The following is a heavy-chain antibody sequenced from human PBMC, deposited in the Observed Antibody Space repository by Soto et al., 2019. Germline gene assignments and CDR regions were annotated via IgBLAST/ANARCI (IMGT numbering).Heavy chain of an antibody. CDR1: GFTFSSYG. J-gene: IGHJ3*02. CDR3: AKGDCSGGSCYFSAFDI. V-gene: IGHV3-30*18. D-gene: IGHD2-15*01. CDR2: ISYDGTNN. Sequence: QVQLVESGGGVVQPGRSLRLSCAASGFTFSSYGMHWVRQAPGKGLEWVAVISYDGTNNYYTESVKGRFTISRDNSKNTLFLQMNSLRAEDTAVYFCAKGDCSGGSCYFSAFDIWGQGTMLTVSS.